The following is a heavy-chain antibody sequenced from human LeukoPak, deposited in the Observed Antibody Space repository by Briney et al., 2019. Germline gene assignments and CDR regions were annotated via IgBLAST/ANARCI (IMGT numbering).Heavy chain of an antibody. D-gene: IGHD2-8*02. J-gene: IGHJ4*02. CDR1: GFTFSSYG. CDR3: AKSISGGWVDFHTFDY. CDR2: IRYDGSNK. V-gene: IGHV3-30*02. Sequence: PGGSLRLSCAASGFTFSSYGMHWVRQAPGKGLEWVAFIRYDGSNKYYADSVKGRFTISRDNSKNTLYLQMNSLRAEDTAVYYCAKSISGGWVDFHTFDYWGQGTLVTVSS.